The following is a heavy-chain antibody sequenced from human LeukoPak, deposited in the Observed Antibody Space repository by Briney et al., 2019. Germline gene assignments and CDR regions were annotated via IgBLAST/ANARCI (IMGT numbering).Heavy chain of an antibody. Sequence: GASVKVSCKASGGTFDNHAVSWVRQAPGKGLEWMGGIIPIFGTTTYAQTFQARVAITTDELRATAYMTLSSLTSEDTAVYYCAREGLDAADFIIPYFDSWGQGTLVTASS. CDR1: GGTFDNHA. J-gene: IGHJ4*02. V-gene: IGHV1-69*05. CDR2: IIPIFGTT. D-gene: IGHD2-21*02. CDR3: AREGLDAADFIIPYFDS.